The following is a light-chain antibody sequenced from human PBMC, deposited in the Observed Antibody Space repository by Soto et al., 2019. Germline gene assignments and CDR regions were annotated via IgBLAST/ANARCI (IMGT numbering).Light chain of an antibody. CDR1: QTLNKF. Sequence: EIVVTQSPATLSLSPGETATLSCRTSQTLNKFLVWYQQKPGQAPRLLISDASKRAAGIPARFSGSGSGKDFTLSISSLEPEDSAVYYCQQRSNWPVSFGGGTKVEIK. J-gene: IGKJ4*01. V-gene: IGKV3-11*01. CDR2: DAS. CDR3: QQRSNWPVS.